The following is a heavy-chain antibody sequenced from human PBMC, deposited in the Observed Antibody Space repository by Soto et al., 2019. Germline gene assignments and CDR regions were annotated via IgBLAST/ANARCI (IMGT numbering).Heavy chain of an antibody. CDR1: GFTFSSYA. Sequence: QVQLVESGGGVVQPGRSLRLSCAASGFTFSSYAMHCVRQAPGKGLEWVAVISYDGSNKYYADSVKGRFTISRDNSKTLYLQMNILRAEDTAVYYCVRDKSPYSSGWHNRHFDYWGQGTLVTVSS. CDR2: ISYDGSNK. V-gene: IGHV3-30-3*01. J-gene: IGHJ4*02. D-gene: IGHD6-19*01. CDR3: VRDKSPYSSGWHNRHFDY.